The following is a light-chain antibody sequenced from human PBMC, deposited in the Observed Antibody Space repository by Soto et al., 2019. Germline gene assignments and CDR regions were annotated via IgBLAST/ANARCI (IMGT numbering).Light chain of an antibody. CDR1: QSVTTW. Sequence: DIQMTQSPSTLSASVGDRVTITCRASQSVTTWLAWYQQKPGKAPKLLIYKASTLDSGVPSRFSGSGSGTDFSLTVSSLQPDYFATYYCQNYNTYPYTFGQGTKLEIK. CDR3: QNYNTYPYT. V-gene: IGKV1-5*03. J-gene: IGKJ2*01. CDR2: KAS.